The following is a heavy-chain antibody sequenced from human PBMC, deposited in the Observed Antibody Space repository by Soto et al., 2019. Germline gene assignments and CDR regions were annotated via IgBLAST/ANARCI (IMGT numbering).Heavy chain of an antibody. CDR3: ARGPFWGDHYYHSNHY. CDR2: MNPNSGNT. D-gene: IGHD3-22*01. CDR1: GYTFTSYD. V-gene: IGHV1-8*01. J-gene: IGHJ4*02. Sequence: ASVKVSCKASGYTFTSYDINWVRQATGQGLEWMGWMNPNSGNTGYAQKFQGRVTMTRNTSISTAYMELSSLRSEDTAVYYCARGPFWGDHYYHSNHYWGQGNLVTVSS.